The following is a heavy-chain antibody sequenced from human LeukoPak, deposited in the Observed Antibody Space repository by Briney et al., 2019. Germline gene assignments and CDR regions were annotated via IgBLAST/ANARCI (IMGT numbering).Heavy chain of an antibody. V-gene: IGHV4-39*07. CDR3: ARLYDYGECFDY. CDR1: GGSISSSSYY. J-gene: IGHJ4*02. Sequence: SETLSLTCTVSGGSISSSSYYWGWIRQPPGKGLEWIGSIYYSGSTYYNPSLKSRVTISVDTSKIQFSLKLSSVTAADTAVYYCARLYDYGECFDYWGQGTLVTVSS. CDR2: IYYSGST. D-gene: IGHD4-17*01.